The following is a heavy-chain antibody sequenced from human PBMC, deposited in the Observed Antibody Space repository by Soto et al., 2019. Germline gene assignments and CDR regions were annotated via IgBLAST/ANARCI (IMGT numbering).Heavy chain of an antibody. CDR2: IYYSGNT. CDR1: GGSISSGDYY. V-gene: IGHV4-30-4*01. Sequence: QVQLQESGPGLVKPSQTLSLTCTVSGGSISSGDYYWSWIRQPPGKGLEGIGDIYYSGNTYYNPSLKGRVTMSVDTSRNQFSLKLSYVTAADTAGYYCAAHGYRPLYYGMDVLGQGTTVTVSS. D-gene: IGHD6-13*01. CDR3: AAHGYRPLYYGMDV. J-gene: IGHJ6*02.